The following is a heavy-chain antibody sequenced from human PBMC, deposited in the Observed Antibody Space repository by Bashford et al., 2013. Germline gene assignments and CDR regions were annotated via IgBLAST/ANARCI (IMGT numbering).Heavy chain of an antibody. CDR2: ISWNSGSI. J-gene: IGHJ6*02. V-gene: IGHV3-9*01. CDR3: AKDLGYCSGGSCYIYYYYGMDV. Sequence: RQAPGKGLEWVSGISWNSGSIGYADSVKGRFTISRDNAKNSLYLQMNSLRAEDTALYYCAKDLGYCSGGSCYIYYYYGMDVWGQGTTVTVSS. D-gene: IGHD2-15*01.